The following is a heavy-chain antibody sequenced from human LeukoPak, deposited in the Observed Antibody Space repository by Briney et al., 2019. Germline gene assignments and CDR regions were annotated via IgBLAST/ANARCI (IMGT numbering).Heavy chain of an antibody. D-gene: IGHD6-19*01. Sequence: TLSLTGPGSGGSISSGSYYWSWIRPPAGKGLEWIGRIYTSGSTNYNPSLKSRVTISVDTSKNQFSLKLSSVTAADTAVYYCARVPVAGLDYWGQGTLVTVSS. CDR3: ARVPVAGLDY. J-gene: IGHJ4*02. CDR2: IYTSGST. V-gene: IGHV4-61*02. CDR1: GGSISSGSYY.